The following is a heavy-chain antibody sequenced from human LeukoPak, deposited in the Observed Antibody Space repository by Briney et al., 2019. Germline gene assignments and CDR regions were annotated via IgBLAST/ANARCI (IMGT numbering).Heavy chain of an antibody. CDR2: IIPIFGTA. D-gene: IGHD6-13*01. CDR1: GYTFTSYG. CDR3: AREDPEQQLVFDY. V-gene: IGHV1-69*06. Sequence: ASVKVSCKASGYTFTSYGISWVRQAPGQGLEWMGGIIPIFGTANYAQKFQGRVTITADKSTSTAYMELSSLRSEDTAVYYCAREDPEQQLVFDYWGQGTLVTVSS. J-gene: IGHJ4*02.